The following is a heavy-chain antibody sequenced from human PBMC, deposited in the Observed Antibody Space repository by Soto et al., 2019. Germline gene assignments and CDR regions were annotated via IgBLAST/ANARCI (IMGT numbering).Heavy chain of an antibody. CDR1: GGTFSRYA. J-gene: IGHJ6*02. CDR2: IIPMFGTA. D-gene: IGHD2-8*01. CDR3: ARDPAYGYCTKGVCSHGPHSAMDV. V-gene: IGHV1-69*01. Sequence: QVQLVQSGAEVKKPGSSVKVSCKASGGTFSRYAMSWVRQAPGQGLEWMGGIIPMFGTANYALKFQGRVKISEDASPSTAHMELSSLPSEDTAVYYCARDPAYGYCTKGVCSHGPHSAMDVWGQGTKVTVSS.